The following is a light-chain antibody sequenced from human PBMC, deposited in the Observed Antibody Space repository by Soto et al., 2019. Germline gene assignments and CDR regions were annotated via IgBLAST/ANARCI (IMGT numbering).Light chain of an antibody. CDR2: GAS. CDR3: QQYNNSPQT. J-gene: IGKJ1*01. V-gene: IGKV3-15*01. CDR1: QSVSSN. Sequence: EIVMTQSPATLSVSPGERATLSCRASQSVSSNLAWYQQKPGQAPRLLIYGASTRATGIPARFSGSGSGTEFTHTISSLQSEDFAVYYGQQYNNSPQTFGQGTKVEIK.